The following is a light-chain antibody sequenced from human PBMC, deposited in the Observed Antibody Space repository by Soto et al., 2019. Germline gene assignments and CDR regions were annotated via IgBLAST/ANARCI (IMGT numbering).Light chain of an antibody. CDR2: GAS. J-gene: IGKJ2*01. CDR1: QSVSSN. V-gene: IGKV3-15*01. Sequence: EIVMTQSPSTLSVSPGERTTLSCRASQSVSSNLAWYQQKPGPAPRLLIYGASTRATGIPARFSGSGSGTEFTLTISSLQSEDFAVYYCHHYNNWPPYTFGQGTKLEIK. CDR3: HHYNNWPPYT.